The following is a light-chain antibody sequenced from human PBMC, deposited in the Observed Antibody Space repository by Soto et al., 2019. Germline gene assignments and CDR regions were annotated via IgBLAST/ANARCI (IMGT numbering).Light chain of an antibody. Sequence: QSALTQPASVSGSPGQSITISCTGTSSDVGSYNLVSWYQQHPGKAPKLMMFEVNKRPSGVSDRFSGSKSGNTASLTISGLQAEDAADYYCCSYTGNITPDVFGTGTKVTVL. V-gene: IGLV2-23*02. CDR2: EVN. CDR3: CSYTGNITPDV. J-gene: IGLJ1*01. CDR1: SSDVGSYNL.